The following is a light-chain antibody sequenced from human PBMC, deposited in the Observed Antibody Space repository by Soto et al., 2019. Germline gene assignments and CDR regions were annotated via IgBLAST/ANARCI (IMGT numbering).Light chain of an antibody. V-gene: IGLV1-44*01. CDR2: TNN. CDR3: AAWDASLNGGV. CDR1: SSNIGTNT. J-gene: IGLJ3*02. Sequence: QSVLTQPPSASGTPGQRVTISCSGSSSNIGTNTINWYQQLPGTAPKLLIHTNNLRPSGVPDRFSGSKSGTSASLAISGLQSEDEADYYCAAWDASLNGGVFGGGTKLTVL.